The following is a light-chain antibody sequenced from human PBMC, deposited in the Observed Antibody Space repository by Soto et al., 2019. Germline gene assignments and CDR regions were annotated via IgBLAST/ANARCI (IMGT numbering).Light chain of an antibody. V-gene: IGLV2-14*01. J-gene: IGLJ1*01. CDR1: SSDVGGYNY. CDR3: SSYTSSSSLYV. Sequence: QSVLTRPASVSGSPGQSITISCTGTSSDVGGYNYVSWYQQHPGTAPKLMIYEVSNRPSGLSNRFSGSKSGNTASLTISGLQAEDEADYYCSSYTSSSSLYVFGTGTKVTVL. CDR2: EVS.